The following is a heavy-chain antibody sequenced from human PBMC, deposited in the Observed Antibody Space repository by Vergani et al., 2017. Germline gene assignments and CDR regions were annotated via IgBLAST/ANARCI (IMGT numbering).Heavy chain of an antibody. Sequence: VQLVESGGGLVQPGGSLRLSCAASGFTFSSYEMNWVRQAPGKGLEWIGEINHSGSTYYNPSLKSRVTISVDTSKNQFSLKLSSVTATDTAVYYCARPLVGATTAFDYWGQGTLVTVSS. CDR2: INHSGST. CDR3: ARPLVGATTAFDY. J-gene: IGHJ4*02. V-gene: IGHV4-34*01. CDR1: GFTFSSYE. D-gene: IGHD1-26*01.